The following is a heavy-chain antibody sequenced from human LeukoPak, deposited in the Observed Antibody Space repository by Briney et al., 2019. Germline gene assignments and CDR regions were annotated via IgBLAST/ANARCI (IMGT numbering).Heavy chain of an antibody. J-gene: IGHJ4*02. CDR1: AGSIISSSKF. D-gene: IGHD6-13*01. Sequence: PSETLSLTCTVSAGSIISSSKFWGWIRQSPGKGLEWIGSIYYSGSTYYNPSLKSRVTISVDTSKNQFSLKLSSVTAADTAVYYCARAAAAGTPGNASYFDYWGQGTLVTVSS. CDR2: IYYSGST. CDR3: ARAAAAGTPGNASYFDY. V-gene: IGHV4-39*07.